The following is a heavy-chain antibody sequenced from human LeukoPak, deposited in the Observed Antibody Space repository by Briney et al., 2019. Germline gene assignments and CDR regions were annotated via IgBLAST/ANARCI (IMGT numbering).Heavy chain of an antibody. CDR3: AKAYSGSYSSWLDP. CDR1: GFTFSSYA. V-gene: IGHV3-23*01. D-gene: IGHD1-26*01. Sequence: GGSLGLSCAVSGFTFSSYAMSWVRQAPGKGLEWISGVSGSGGSTYYADSAKGRFTISRDNSKNTLYLQMNSLRPEDTATYYCAKAYSGSYSSWLDPWGQGTLVTVSS. J-gene: IGHJ5*02. CDR2: VSGSGGST.